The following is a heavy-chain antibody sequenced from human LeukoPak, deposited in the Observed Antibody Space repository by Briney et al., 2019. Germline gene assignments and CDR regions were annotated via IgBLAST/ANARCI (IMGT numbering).Heavy chain of an antibody. CDR2: IYYTGST. Sequence: SETLSLTCTVSGGSISTSYWSWIRQPPGKGLEWIAYIYYTGSTNYNPSLKSRVTISVDTSKNQFSLKLSSVTAADTAVYYCARYLAAGYFDLWGRGTLVTVSS. V-gene: IGHV4-59*08. D-gene: IGHD6-25*01. CDR1: GGSISTSY. CDR3: ARYLAAGYFDL. J-gene: IGHJ2*01.